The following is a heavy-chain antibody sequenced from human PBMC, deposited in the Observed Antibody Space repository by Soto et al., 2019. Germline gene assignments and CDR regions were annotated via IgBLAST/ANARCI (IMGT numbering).Heavy chain of an antibody. CDR2: IYYSGST. D-gene: IGHD2-15*01. Sequence: QVQLQESGPGLVKPSQTLSLTCTVSGGSISSGGYYWSWIRQHPGKGLEWLGYIYYSGSTYYNPSLKSRVTISVDTSKNQFSLKLSSVTAADTAVYYCAREGRIVVTRAFDYWGQGTLVTVSS. V-gene: IGHV4-31*03. CDR1: GGSISSGGYY. J-gene: IGHJ4*02. CDR3: AREGRIVVTRAFDY.